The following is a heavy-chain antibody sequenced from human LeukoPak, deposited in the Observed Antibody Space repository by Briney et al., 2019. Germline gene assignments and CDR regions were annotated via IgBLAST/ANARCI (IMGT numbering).Heavy chain of an antibody. J-gene: IGHJ4*02. CDR3: ARGRDSSSSYPGY. CDR1: GFSFSDYN. CDR2: ISSSSSTT. Sequence: GGSLRLSCAASGFSFSDYNMNWVRQAPGKGLEWVAYISSSSSTTHYADSVTGRFSISRDNAKNSLYLQMNSLRAEDTAVYYCARGRDSSSSYPGYWGQGTLVTVSS. D-gene: IGHD6-6*01. V-gene: IGHV3-48*01.